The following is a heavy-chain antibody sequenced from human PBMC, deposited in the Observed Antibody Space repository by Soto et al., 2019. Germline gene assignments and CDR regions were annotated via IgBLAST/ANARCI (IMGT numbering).Heavy chain of an antibody. V-gene: IGHV4-61*01. CDR3: AREGVVVVPAGMDV. Sequence: SETLSLTCTVSGGSVSSGSYYWSWIRQPPGKGLEWIGTIYYSGTTNYNPSLKSRVTISVDTSKNQFSLKLSSVTAADTAVYYCAREGVVVVPAGMDVWGQGTTVTVSS. D-gene: IGHD2-15*01. J-gene: IGHJ6*02. CDR1: GGSVSSGSYY. CDR2: IYYSGTT.